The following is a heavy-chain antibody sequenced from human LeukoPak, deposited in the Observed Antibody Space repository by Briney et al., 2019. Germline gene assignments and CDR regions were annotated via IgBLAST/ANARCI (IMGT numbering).Heavy chain of an antibody. Sequence: ASLKVSCTASGYTFTGYYMHCVRQAPAQGLQWRVWINHNSGGTNYTPTFQGRVTITRDTSKNTAYMELSRLRADDTAVYYCARECGSYGNWKSWFDPWGQGTLVTVSS. CDR2: INHNSGGT. V-gene: IGHV1-2*02. J-gene: IGHJ5*02. CDR1: GYTFTGYY. D-gene: IGHD5-18*01. CDR3: ARECGSYGNWKSWFDP.